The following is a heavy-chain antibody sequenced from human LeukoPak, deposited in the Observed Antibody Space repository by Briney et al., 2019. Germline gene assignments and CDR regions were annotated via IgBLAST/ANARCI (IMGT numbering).Heavy chain of an antibody. CDR1: GGSFSGYY. V-gene: IGHV4-34*01. J-gene: IGHJ5*02. Sequence: SETLSLTCAVYGGSFSGYYWSWIRQPPGKGLEWIGEINHSGSTNYNPSLKSRVTISVDTSKNQFSLKLSSVTAADTAVYYCARPARYCSSTSCYIGFPGFDPWGQGTLVTVSS. CDR2: INHSGST. CDR3: ARPARYCSSTSCYIGFPGFDP. D-gene: IGHD2-2*02.